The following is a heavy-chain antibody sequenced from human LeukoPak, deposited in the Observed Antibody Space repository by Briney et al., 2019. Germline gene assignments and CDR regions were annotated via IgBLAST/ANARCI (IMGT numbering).Heavy chain of an antibody. CDR1: GFTFDDYA. D-gene: IGHD4-17*01. J-gene: IGHJ4*02. V-gene: IGHV3-43D*03. CDR3: AKDTRDYGDYVFDY. CDR2: ISWDGGST. Sequence: GGSLRLSCAASGFTFDDYAMHWVRQAPGKGLEWVSLISWDGGSTYYADSVKGRFTISRDNSKNSLYLQMNSLRAEDTALYYCAKDTRDYGDYVFDYWGQGTLVTVSS.